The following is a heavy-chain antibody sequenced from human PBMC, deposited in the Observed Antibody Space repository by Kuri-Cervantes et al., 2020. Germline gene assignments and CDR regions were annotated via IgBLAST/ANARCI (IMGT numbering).Heavy chain of an antibody. CDR1: GFTFSSYG. CDR3: AKDTGGYYFEYYYYGMDV. CDR2: ISYDGSNK. J-gene: IGHJ6*02. Sequence: GGSLRLSCAASGFTFSSYGMHWVRQAPGKGLEWVAVISYDGSNKYYADSVKGRFTISRDNSKNSLYLQMNSLRTEDTALYYCAKDTGGYYFEYYYYGMDVWGQGTTVTVSS. D-gene: IGHD3-22*01. V-gene: IGHV3-30*18.